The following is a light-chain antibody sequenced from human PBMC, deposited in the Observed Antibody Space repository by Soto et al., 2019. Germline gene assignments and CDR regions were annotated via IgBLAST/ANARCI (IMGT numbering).Light chain of an antibody. CDR3: SSYTIRNSRQIV. V-gene: IGLV2-14*03. Sequence: QSALTQPASVSGSPGQSITISCTGTSSDVGGYNYVSWYQHHPGKAPKLMIFDVSNRPSGVSNRFSGSKSGNTASLTISGLQPEDEADYYCSSYTIRNSRQIVLGNGNKLTVL. J-gene: IGLJ1*01. CDR2: DVS. CDR1: SSDVGGYNY.